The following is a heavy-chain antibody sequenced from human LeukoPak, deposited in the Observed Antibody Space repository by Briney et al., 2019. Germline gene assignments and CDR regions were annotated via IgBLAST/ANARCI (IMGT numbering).Heavy chain of an antibody. CDR2: IYADGSS. V-gene: IGHV4-61*05. CDR3: ARGYYYRR. CDR1: GGSISSSSYY. J-gene: IGHJ4*02. D-gene: IGHD3-10*01. Sequence: SETLSLTCTVSGGSISSSSYYWGWIRQPPGKGLEWIGRIYADGSSTYNPSLKSRVTISVDTSKNQFSLRLTSMTAADTAVYYCARGYYYRRWGQGTLVTVSS.